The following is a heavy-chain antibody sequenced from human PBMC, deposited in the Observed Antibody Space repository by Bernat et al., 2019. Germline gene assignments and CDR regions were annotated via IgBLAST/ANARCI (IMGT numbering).Heavy chain of an antibody. CDR1: GFTFGASA. J-gene: IGHJ6*02. Sequence: EVQLVESGGGLVQPGGSLKLSCAASGFTFGASAMHWVRQASGKGLEWVGRIRSRANSFATTYSASVEGRFTISRDDSQNTAYLHMNSLKTEDMAVYYCTRREGHGMDVWGQGTTVTVSS. D-gene: IGHD1-26*01. CDR2: IRSRANSFAT. CDR3: TRREGHGMDV. V-gene: IGHV3-73*01.